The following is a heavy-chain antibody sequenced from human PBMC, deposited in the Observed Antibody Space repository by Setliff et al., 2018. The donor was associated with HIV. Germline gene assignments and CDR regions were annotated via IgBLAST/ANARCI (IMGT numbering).Heavy chain of an antibody. CDR2: IIPIFGTA. Sequence: SVKVSCKASGGTFSSYAISWVRQAPGQGLEWMGGIIPIFGTANYAQKFQGRVTITADESTSTAYMELSSLGSEDTAVYYCARVPASWYTAPFDIWGQGTMVTVSS. J-gene: IGHJ3*02. CDR3: ARVPASWYTAPFDI. CDR1: GGTFSSYA. D-gene: IGHD6-13*01. V-gene: IGHV1-69*13.